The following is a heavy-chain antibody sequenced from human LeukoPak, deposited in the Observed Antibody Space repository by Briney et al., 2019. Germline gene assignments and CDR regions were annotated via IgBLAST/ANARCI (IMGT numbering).Heavy chain of an antibody. CDR2: ISGDGGNT. V-gene: IGHV3-43*02. D-gene: IGHD3-10*01. J-gene: IGHJ4*02. CDR1: GFSFDDYA. CDR3: TKDDHDYGSGSYY. Sequence: QPGGSLRLSCAASGFSFDDYAMHWVRQAPGQGLEWVSLISGDGGNTYYADSVKGRFTISRDNSKNSLYLQMNSLKTEDSALYYCTKDDHDYGSGSYYWGQGTLVTVSS.